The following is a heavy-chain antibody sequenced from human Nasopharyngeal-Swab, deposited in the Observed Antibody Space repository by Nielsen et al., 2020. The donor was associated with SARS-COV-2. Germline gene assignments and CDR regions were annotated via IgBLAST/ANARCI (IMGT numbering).Heavy chain of an antibody. J-gene: IGHJ4*02. Sequence: ASVKVSCKASGYTFTSYGISWVRQAPGQGLDWMGWISAYNGNTNYAQKLQGRVTMTTDTSTSTAYMELRSLGSDDTAVYYCARDSPRPPFYYGSGSYSSVCDYWGQGTLVTVSS. D-gene: IGHD3-10*01. V-gene: IGHV1-18*04. CDR1: GYTFTSYG. CDR2: ISAYNGNT. CDR3: ARDSPRPPFYYGSGSYSSVCDY.